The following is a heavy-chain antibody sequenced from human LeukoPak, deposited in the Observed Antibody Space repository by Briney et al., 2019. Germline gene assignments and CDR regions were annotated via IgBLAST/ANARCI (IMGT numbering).Heavy chain of an antibody. D-gene: IGHD6-19*01. V-gene: IGHV3-66*01. CDR3: ARLRYSSGPLGF. CDR2: LYSGGHT. CDR1: GFTVSSND. Sequence: GGSLTLSCAASGFTVSSNDMTWVRQAPGKGLEWVSALYSGGHTYYADSVKDRFTISRDNSKNTLYLQMSSLRAEDTAVYYCARLRYSSGPLGFWGQGSLVTVSS. J-gene: IGHJ1*01.